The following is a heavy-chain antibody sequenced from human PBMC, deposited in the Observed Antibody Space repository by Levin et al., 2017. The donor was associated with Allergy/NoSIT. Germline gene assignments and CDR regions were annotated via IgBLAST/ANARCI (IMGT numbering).Heavy chain of an antibody. D-gene: IGHD6-13*01. CDR1: GASINSRSYY. CDR2: LYFSDTS. J-gene: IGHJ4*02. V-gene: IGHV4-39*07. Sequence: PSETLSLTCTVSGASINSRSYYWGWIRQPPGKGLEWIGSLYFSDTSYYNPSLRSRVTISVDSSKNQFSLRLNSVTAADTAMYYCARAAVGGYTSSWYYFDNWGQGTLVTVSS. CDR3: ARAAVGGYTSSWYYFDN.